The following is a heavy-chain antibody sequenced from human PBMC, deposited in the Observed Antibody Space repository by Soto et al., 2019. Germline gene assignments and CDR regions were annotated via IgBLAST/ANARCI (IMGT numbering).Heavy chain of an antibody. CDR2: ISSSSSTI. CDR1: GFTFSSYS. V-gene: IGHV3-48*02. D-gene: IGHD4-17*01. CDR3: ARVNYGAYLNWFDP. Sequence: PGGSLRLSCAASGFTFSSYSMNWVRQAPGKGLEWVSYISSSSSTIYYADSVKGRFTISRDNAKNSLYLQMNSLRDEDTAVYYCARVNYGAYLNWFDPWGQGTLVTVSS. J-gene: IGHJ5*02.